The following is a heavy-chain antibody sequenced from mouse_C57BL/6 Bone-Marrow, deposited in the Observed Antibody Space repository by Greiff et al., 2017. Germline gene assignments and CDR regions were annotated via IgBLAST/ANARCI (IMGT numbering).Heavy chain of an antibody. Sequence: VQLKESGPGLVKPSQSLSLTCSVTGYSITSGYYWNWIRQFPGNKLEWMGYISYDGSNNYNPSLKNRISITRDTSKNQFFLKLNSVTTEDTATYYCARRGNYGLFAYWGQGTLVTVSA. CDR1: GYSITSGYY. J-gene: IGHJ3*01. CDR2: ISYDGSN. V-gene: IGHV3-6*01. CDR3: ARRGNYGLFAY. D-gene: IGHD1-1*01.